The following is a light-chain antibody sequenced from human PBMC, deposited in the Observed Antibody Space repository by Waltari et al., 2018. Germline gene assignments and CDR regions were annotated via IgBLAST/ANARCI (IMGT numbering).Light chain of an antibody. CDR2: GAS. CDR3: QQYNSWPRT. J-gene: IGKJ1*01. V-gene: IGKV3-15*01. CDR1: QSVSSN. Sequence: EIVMTQSPATLSVSPGQRATLSCRARQSVSSNLAWYQQMPGQAPRLLIYGASTRATGIPARFSGSGSGTDFTLTISSLQSKDFGVYYCQQYNSWPRTFGEGTKVEI.